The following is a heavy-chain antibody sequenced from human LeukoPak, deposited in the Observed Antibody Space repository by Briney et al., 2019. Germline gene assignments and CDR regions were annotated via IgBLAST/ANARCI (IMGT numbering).Heavy chain of an antibody. CDR3: ARGPIVGAGNYYMDV. V-gene: IGHV1-69*13. CDR1: GGTFSIYA. CDR2: IIPIFGTA. J-gene: IGHJ6*03. Sequence: ASVKVSCKASGGTFSIYAISWVRQGPGQGLGWMGGIIPIFGTANYAQKFQGRVTITADESTSTAYMELSSLRSEDTAVYYCARGPIVGAGNYYMDVWGKGTTVTVSS. D-gene: IGHD1-26*01.